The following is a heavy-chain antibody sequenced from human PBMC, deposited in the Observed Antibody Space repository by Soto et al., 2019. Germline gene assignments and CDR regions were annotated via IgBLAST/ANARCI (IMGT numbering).Heavy chain of an antibody. Sequence: GGPLILSGAASGFTFSGHFMHWVSQAPGKGLEWVAVIWYDGSNKYYADSVKGRFTISRDNSKNTLYLQMNSLRAEDTAVYYCAREGDYYDSSGFLGLDYWGQGTLVNVSS. V-gene: IGHV3-33*01. D-gene: IGHD3-22*01. CDR3: AREGDYYDSSGFLGLDY. CDR1: GFTFSGHF. J-gene: IGHJ4*02. CDR2: IWYDGSNK.